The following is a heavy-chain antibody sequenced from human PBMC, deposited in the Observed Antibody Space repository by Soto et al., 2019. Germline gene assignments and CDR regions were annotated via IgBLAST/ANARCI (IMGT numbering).Heavy chain of an antibody. V-gene: IGHV3-30-3*01. D-gene: IGHD1-1*01. Sequence: QVQLVESGGGVVQPGRSLRLSCAASGFTFSSYAMHWVRQAPGKGLEWVAVISYDGSNKYYADSVKGRFTISRDNSKNTLYLQMNSLRAEDTAVYYCAREKGNDGSFDYWGQGTLVTVS. CDR3: AREKGNDGSFDY. CDR2: ISYDGSNK. J-gene: IGHJ4*02. CDR1: GFTFSSYA.